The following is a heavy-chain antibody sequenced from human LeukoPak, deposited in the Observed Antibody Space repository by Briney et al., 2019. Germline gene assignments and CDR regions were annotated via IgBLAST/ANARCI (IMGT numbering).Heavy chain of an antibody. J-gene: IGHJ4*02. CDR2: INTGSGYT. V-gene: IGHV1-3*04. D-gene: IGHD6-19*01. Sequence: ASVKVSCKASGYTFTTYAMHWVRQAPGQRLEWMGWINTGSGYTKYSQNFQGRVTITRDTSASTAYMELSSLKSEDTAVYYCARGIAVAYFDYWGQGTLVTVSS. CDR3: ARGIAVAYFDY. CDR1: GYTFTTYA.